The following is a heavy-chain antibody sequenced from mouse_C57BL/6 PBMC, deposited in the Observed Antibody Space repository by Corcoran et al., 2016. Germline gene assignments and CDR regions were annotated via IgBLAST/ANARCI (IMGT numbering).Heavy chain of an antibody. D-gene: IGHD2-2*01. CDR1: GSTFTSYD. J-gene: IGHJ2*01. CDR3: AGGPLLWLRDPLFDY. Sequence: QVQLQQSGPELVKPGASVKFSCRASGSTFTSYDINWVKQRPGQGLEWIGWIYPRDGSTKYNEKFKGKATLTVDTSSSTAYMELHSLTSEDSAVYFCAGGPLLWLRDPLFDYWGQGTTLTVSS. V-gene: IGHV1-85*01. CDR2: IYPRDGST.